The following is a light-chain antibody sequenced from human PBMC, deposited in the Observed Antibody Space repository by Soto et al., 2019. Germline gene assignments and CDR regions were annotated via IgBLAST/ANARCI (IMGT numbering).Light chain of an antibody. CDR3: QHSYGTPA. Sequence: DIQMTQSPSSLSASVGDRVTITCRASQTISSPLSWYQQKPGKVPELLIYATSRLQSGVPSRFSGSRYGTDFTLTISSLQPEDFATYYCQHSYGTPAFGKGTRLQI. V-gene: IGKV1-39*01. CDR1: QTISSP. CDR2: ATS. J-gene: IGKJ5*01.